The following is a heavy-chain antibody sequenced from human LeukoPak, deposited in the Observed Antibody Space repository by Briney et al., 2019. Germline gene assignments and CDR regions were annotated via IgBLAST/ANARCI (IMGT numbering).Heavy chain of an antibody. CDR3: ARVEVGPVYSSSWYEKYFDY. V-gene: IGHV4-31*03. D-gene: IGHD6-13*01. CDR2: IYYSGST. Sequence: PSETLSLTCTVSGGSISSGGYYWSWIRQHPGKGLEWIGYIYYSGSTYYNPSLKSRVTISVDTSKNQFSLKLSSATAADKAVYYCARVEVGPVYSSSWYEKYFDYWGQGTLVTVSS. J-gene: IGHJ4*02. CDR1: GGSISSGGYY.